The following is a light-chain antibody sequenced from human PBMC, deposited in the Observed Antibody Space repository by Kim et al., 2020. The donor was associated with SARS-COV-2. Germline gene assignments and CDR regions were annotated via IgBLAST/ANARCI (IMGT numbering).Light chain of an antibody. CDR3: HQYGSSPYT. CDR1: QSVSSSY. Sequence: EIVLTQSPGTLSLSPGERATLSCRASQSVSSSYLAWYQQKPGQAPRLLIYDASSRATGIPDRFSGSGSGTDFTLTISRLETEDFAVYYCHQYGSSPYTFGQGTKLEI. CDR2: DAS. V-gene: IGKV3-20*01. J-gene: IGKJ2*01.